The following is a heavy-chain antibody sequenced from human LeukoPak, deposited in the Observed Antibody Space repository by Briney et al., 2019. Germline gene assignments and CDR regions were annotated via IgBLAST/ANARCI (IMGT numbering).Heavy chain of an antibody. J-gene: IGHJ4*02. CDR2: IYYSGST. Sequence: PSETLSLTCTVSGGSISSYYWSWIRQPPGKGLEWIGYIYYSGSTNYNPSLKSRVTISVDTSKNQFSLKLSSVTAADTAVYYCARGSYDFWSGYSTFDYWGQGTLVTVSS. V-gene: IGHV4-59*01. CDR3: ARGSYDFWSGYSTFDY. D-gene: IGHD3-3*01. CDR1: GGSISSYY.